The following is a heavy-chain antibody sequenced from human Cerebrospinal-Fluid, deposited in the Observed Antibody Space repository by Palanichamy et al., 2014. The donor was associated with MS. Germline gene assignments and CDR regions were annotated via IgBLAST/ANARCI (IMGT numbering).Heavy chain of an antibody. V-gene: IGHV4-59*11. CDR2: IYYSGST. CDR3: ARVRSGWYYFDY. D-gene: IGHD6-19*01. Sequence: QVQLQESGPGLVKPSETLSLTCTVSGGSISSHYWSWIRQPPGKGLEWIGYIYYSGSTNYNPSLKSRVTISVDTSKNQFSLKLSSVTAADTAFYYCARVRSGWYYFDYWGQGTLLTVSS. J-gene: IGHJ4*02. CDR1: GGSISSHY.